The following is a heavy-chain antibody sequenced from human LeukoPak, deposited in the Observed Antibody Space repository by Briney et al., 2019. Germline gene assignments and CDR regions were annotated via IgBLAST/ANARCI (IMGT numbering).Heavy chain of an antibody. V-gene: IGHV3-48*04. CDR3: AREERLRWTAY. Sequence: GGSLRLSCAASGFTFSSYSMNWVRQAPGKGLEWVSYISSSSSTIYYADSVKGRFTISRDNAKNSLYLQMNSLRAEDTAVYYCAREERLRWTAYWGQGTLVTVSS. CDR1: GFTFSSYS. J-gene: IGHJ4*02. D-gene: IGHD4-23*01. CDR2: ISSSSSTI.